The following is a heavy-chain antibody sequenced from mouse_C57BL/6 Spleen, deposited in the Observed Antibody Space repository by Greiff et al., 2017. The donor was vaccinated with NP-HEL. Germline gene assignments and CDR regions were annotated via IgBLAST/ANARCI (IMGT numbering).Heavy chain of an antibody. Sequence: EVKVVESGGGLVKPGGSLKLSCAASGFTFSSYTMSWVRQTPEKRLEWVATISGGGGNTYYPDSVKGRFTISRDNAKNTLYLQMSILRSEDTALYYCARRFITTVVSYWYFDVWGTGTTVTVSS. D-gene: IGHD1-1*01. CDR3: ARRFITTVVSYWYFDV. V-gene: IGHV5-9*01. CDR1: GFTFSSYT. CDR2: ISGGGGNT. J-gene: IGHJ1*03.